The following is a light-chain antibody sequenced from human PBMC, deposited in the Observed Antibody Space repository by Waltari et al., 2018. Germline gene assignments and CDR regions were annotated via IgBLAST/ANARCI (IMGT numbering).Light chain of an antibody. J-gene: IGKJ1*01. V-gene: IGKV1-5*03. CDR2: GAS. CDR3: QQYKSYKT. Sequence: DIQMTQSPSTLSASVGDTVIISCRASQSITTSLAWYQQKPGKAPDVLIYGASHLESGVPSRFSGSGSGTEFTLTISSLQPDDFATYYCQQYKSYKTFGQGTRVEIK. CDR1: QSITTS.